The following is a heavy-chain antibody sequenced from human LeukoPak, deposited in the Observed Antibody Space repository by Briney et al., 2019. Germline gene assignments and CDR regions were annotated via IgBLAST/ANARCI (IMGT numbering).Heavy chain of an antibody. Sequence: GGSLRLSCAASGFTFDDYAMHWVRQAPGKGLEGVSGISWNSGSMGYADSVKGRFTISRDNAKNSLYLQMNSLRAEDTALYYCAKDVDDLVATYFDYWGHGTLVTVSS. D-gene: IGHD5-12*01. CDR3: AKDVDDLVATYFDY. CDR1: GFTFDDYA. J-gene: IGHJ4*01. V-gene: IGHV3-9*01. CDR2: ISWNSGSM.